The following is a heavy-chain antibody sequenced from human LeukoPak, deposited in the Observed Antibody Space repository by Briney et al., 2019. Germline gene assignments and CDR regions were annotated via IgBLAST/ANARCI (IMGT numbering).Heavy chain of an antibody. CDR2: IYPGDSDT. Sequence: GGALQISLKGSGYRFTTYWVGWGRPMPGKGLEGMGIIYPGDSDTRYSPSFQGQVTISANTSISTAYLQWGSLKASDSAMYYCARSMGTQYDGFDIWGQGTMVTVSS. CDR3: ARSMGTQYDGFDI. CDR1: GYRFTTYW. V-gene: IGHV5-51*01. J-gene: IGHJ3*02. D-gene: IGHD7-27*01.